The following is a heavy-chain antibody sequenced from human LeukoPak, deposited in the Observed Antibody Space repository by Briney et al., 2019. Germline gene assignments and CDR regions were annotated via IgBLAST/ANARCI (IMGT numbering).Heavy chain of an antibody. V-gene: IGHV4-39*07. J-gene: IGHJ5*02. Sequence: SESLSLTCTVSGGSISSSSYYWGWIRQPPGKGLEWIGSIYYSGSTYYNPSLKSRVTISVDTSKNQFSLKLSSVTAADTAVYYCARDRIGWPGFDPWGQGTLVTVSS. CDR1: GGSISSSSYY. CDR3: ARDRIGWPGFDP. CDR2: IYYSGST. D-gene: IGHD6-19*01.